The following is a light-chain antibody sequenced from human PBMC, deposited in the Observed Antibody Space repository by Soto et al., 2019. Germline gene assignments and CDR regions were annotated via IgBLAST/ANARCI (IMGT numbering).Light chain of an antibody. V-gene: IGKV1-5*03. CDR2: KAS. CDR3: QERSS. CDR1: QSLSTW. J-gene: IGKJ4*01. Sequence: DIQMTQSPSTLSASVGDRVTITCRASQSLSTWLAWYQLKPGKAPKLLIYKASSLQSGVPSRFSGSGSGTEFTLTISSLQPDDFATYYCQERSSFGGGTKVDIK.